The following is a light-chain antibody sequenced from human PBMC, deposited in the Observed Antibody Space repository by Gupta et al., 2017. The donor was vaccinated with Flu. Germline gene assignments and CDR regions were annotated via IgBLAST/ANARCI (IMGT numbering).Light chain of an antibody. J-gene: IGKJ3*01. CDR3: QQLNSYPRT. CDR1: QGISSY. Sequence: DIQLTQSPSFLSASVGDRVTITCRASQGISSYLAWYQQKPGKAPKLLIYAASTLQSGVPSRFSGSGSGIEFTLTISSLQPEDFATYYCQQLNSYPRTFGPGTKVDIK. V-gene: IGKV1-9*01. CDR2: AAS.